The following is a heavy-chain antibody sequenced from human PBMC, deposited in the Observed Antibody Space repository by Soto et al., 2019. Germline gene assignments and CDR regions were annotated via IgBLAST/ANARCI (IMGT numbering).Heavy chain of an antibody. D-gene: IGHD3-3*01. CDR1: GGSISSYY. CDR2: IYYSGST. J-gene: IGHJ4*02. V-gene: IGHV4-59*01. Sequence: SETLSLTCTVSGGSISSYYWSWIRQPPGKGLEWIGYIYYSGSTNYNPSLKSRVTISVDTSKNQFSLKLSSVTAADTAVYYCARAYDFPSHLDYWGQGTLVTVSS. CDR3: ARAYDFPSHLDY.